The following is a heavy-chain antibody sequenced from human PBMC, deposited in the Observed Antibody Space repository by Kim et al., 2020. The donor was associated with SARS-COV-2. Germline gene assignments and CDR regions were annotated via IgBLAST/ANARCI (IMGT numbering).Heavy chain of an antibody. V-gene: IGHV3-30*04. J-gene: IGHJ4*02. CDR1: GFTFSSYA. D-gene: IGHD3-22*01. CDR2: ISYDGSNK. CDR3: ARGGPGIDSSGYYYVF. Sequence: GGSLRLSCAASGFTFSSYAMHWVRQAPGKGLEWVAVISYDGSNKYYADSVKGRFTISRDNSKNTLYLQMNSLRAEDTAVYYCARGGPGIDSSGYYYVFWGQGTLVTVSS.